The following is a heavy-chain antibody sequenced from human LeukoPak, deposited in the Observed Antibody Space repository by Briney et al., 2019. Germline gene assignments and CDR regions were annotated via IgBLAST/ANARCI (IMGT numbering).Heavy chain of an antibody. Sequence: AGGSLRLSCAASRFTFSNYAMDWVRQAPGKGLEWVSAISTGGDRAYYADSVKGRFTTSRDNSRITLYLQLNSLRAEDTAIYYCAVDCSSPSCYRQSAFDIWGQGTMVTVSS. D-gene: IGHD2-2*02. CDR2: ISTGGDRA. J-gene: IGHJ3*02. CDR1: RFTFSNYA. V-gene: IGHV3-23*01. CDR3: AVDCSSPSCYRQSAFDI.